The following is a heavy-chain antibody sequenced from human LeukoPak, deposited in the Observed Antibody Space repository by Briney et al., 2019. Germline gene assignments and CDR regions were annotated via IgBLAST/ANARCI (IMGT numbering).Heavy chain of an antibody. V-gene: IGHV4-59*12. CDR3: ARGIDYYDSSGYSGGYYFDY. CDR2: IYHSGST. D-gene: IGHD3-22*01. CDR1: GGSISSYY. J-gene: IGHJ4*02. Sequence: PSETLSLTCTVSGGSISSYYWSCIRQPPGKGLEWIGEIYHSGSTNYNPSLKSRVTISVDKSKNQFSLKLSSVTAADTAVYYCARGIDYYDSSGYSGGYYFDYWGQGTLVTVSS.